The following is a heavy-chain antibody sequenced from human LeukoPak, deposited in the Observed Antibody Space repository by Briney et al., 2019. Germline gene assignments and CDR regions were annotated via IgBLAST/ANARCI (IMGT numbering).Heavy chain of an antibody. CDR3: ARDRSSGWHINWFDP. CDR1: GGTFSSYT. Sequence: ASVKVSCKASGGTFSSYTISWVRQAPGQGLEWMGRIIPILGIANYAQKFQGRVTITADKSTSTAYMELSSLRSQDTAVYYCARDRSSGWHINWFDPWGQGTLVTVSS. D-gene: IGHD6-19*01. CDR2: IIPILGIA. J-gene: IGHJ5*02. V-gene: IGHV1-69*04.